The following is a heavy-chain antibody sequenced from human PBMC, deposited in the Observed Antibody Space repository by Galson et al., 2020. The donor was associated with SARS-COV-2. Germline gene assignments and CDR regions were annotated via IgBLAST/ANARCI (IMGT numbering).Heavy chain of an antibody. CDR1: GYTFTSYG. D-gene: IGHD5-12*01. CDR2: ISAYNGNT. J-gene: IGHJ5*02. Sequence: ASVKVSCKASGYTFTSYGISWVRQAPGQGLEWMGWISAYNGNTNYAQKLQGRVTMTTDTSTSTAYTELRSLRSDDTAVYYCAREYSGYDDENWFDPWGQGTLVTVSS. V-gene: IGHV1-18*01. CDR3: AREYSGYDDENWFDP.